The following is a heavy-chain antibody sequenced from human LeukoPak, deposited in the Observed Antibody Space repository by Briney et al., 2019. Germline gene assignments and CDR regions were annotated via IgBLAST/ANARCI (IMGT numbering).Heavy chain of an antibody. CDR1: GGSIRNSSFY. D-gene: IGHD4-17*01. Sequence: PSETLSLTCAVSGGSIRNSSFYWGWIRQPPGKGLKWIASIYNSGTTYYNPSIKSRITIFVDTSKNQVSLKLRSVTAADTAVYYCARHYGPWGQGTLVAVSS. J-gene: IGHJ5*02. CDR3: ARHYGP. CDR2: IYNSGTT. V-gene: IGHV4-39*01.